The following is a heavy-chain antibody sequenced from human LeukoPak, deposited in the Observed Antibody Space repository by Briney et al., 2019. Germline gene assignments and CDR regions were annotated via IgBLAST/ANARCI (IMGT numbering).Heavy chain of an antibody. CDR2: IYPGDPDT. D-gene: IGHD3-9*01. CDR1: GYSFTSYW. CDR3: AILSPYDILTGYYKGAFDI. Sequence: GESLKISCKGSGYSFTSYWIGWVRQMPGKGLEWMGIIYPGDPDTRYSPSFQGQVTISADKSISTAYLQWSSLKASDTAMYYCAILSPYDILTGYYKGAFDIWGQGTMVTVSS. V-gene: IGHV5-51*01. J-gene: IGHJ3*02.